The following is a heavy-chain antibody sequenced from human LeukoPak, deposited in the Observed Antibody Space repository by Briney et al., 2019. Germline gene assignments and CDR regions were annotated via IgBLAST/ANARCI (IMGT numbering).Heavy chain of an antibody. CDR3: ARALRYDFWDGYRRPYDAFEV. CDR2: IYYSGST. V-gene: IGHV4-59*01. CDR1: AGSISSYY. J-gene: IGHJ3*01. D-gene: IGHD3-3*01. Sequence: PSETLSLTCTVSAGSISSYYWSWIRQPPGKGLEWIGYIYYSGSTNYNPSLKSRVTISVDRSENQFSLKLSSVTAADTAVYYCARALRYDFWDGYRRPYDAFEVWGQGRMVTVSS.